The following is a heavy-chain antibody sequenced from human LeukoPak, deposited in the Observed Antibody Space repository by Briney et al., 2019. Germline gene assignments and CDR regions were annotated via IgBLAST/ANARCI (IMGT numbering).Heavy chain of an antibody. CDR3: VRDRFGYSDY. CDR2: IKPDGSEK. Sequence: QTGGSLRLSCAASGFTFNNYWMSWVRQAPGKGLEWVANIKPDGSEKYYVDSVKGRLTISKDDAKNSLYLQIHSLRADDTAVYYCVRDRFGYSDYWGQGTLVTVSS. D-gene: IGHD3-22*01. CDR1: GFTFNNYW. V-gene: IGHV3-7*01. J-gene: IGHJ4*02.